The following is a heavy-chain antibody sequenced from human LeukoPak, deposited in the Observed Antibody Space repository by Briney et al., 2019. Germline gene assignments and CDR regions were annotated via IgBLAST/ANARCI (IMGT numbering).Heavy chain of an antibody. CDR3: AKRGSGWYEDYYYYMDV. CDR2: IIPIFGTA. Sequence: ASVKVSCKASGYTFTGYYMHWVRQAPGQGLEWMGGIIPIFGTANYAQKFQGRVTITADESTSTAYMELSSLRSEDTAVYYCAKRGSGWYEDYYYYMDVWGKGTTVTISS. J-gene: IGHJ6*03. CDR1: GYTFTGYY. D-gene: IGHD6-19*01. V-gene: IGHV1-69*13.